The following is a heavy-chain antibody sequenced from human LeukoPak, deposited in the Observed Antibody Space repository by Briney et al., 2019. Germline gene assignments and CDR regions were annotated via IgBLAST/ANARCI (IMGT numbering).Heavy chain of an antibody. Sequence: GGSLRLSCAASGFMFSNHWMTWVRQAPGKGLEWVANIKQDGSGTYYMDYVKGRFTISRDNAKNSLHLQMDSLRAEDTAVYYCARGVRYLDAFDIWGQGTMVTVSS. CDR1: GFMFSNHW. CDR3: ARGVRYLDAFDI. D-gene: IGHD2/OR15-2a*01. CDR2: IKQDGSGT. J-gene: IGHJ3*02. V-gene: IGHV3-7*03.